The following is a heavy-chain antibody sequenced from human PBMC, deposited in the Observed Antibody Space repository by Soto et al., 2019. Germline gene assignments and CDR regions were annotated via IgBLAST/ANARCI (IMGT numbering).Heavy chain of an antibody. V-gene: IGHV3-15*01. J-gene: IGHJ4*02. CDR1: GFTFSNAW. CDR3: TTDHTINRY. CDR2: IKNKPDGGTT. Sequence: GVSLRLSCAASGFTFSNAWMYWVRQAPGKGLEWVGRIKNKPDGGTTYYAAPVKGRFTISRDDSKNTLFLQMNSLHTEDTAVYYCTTDHTINRYCGRGTLVTASS.